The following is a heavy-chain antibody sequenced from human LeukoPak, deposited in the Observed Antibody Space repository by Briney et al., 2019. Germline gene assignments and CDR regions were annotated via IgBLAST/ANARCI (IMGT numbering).Heavy chain of an antibody. J-gene: IGHJ4*02. V-gene: IGHV1-69*05. CDR1: GGTFSSYA. D-gene: IGHD3-9*01. CDR2: IIPIFGTA. Sequence: SVKVSCKASGGTFSSYAISWVRQAPGQGREWMRGIIPIFGTANYAQKFQGRVTITTDESTSTAYMELSSLRSEDTAVYYCARDFYYGILTGYYAPLIAWRLGTLVTVSS. CDR3: ARDFYYGILTGYYAPLIA.